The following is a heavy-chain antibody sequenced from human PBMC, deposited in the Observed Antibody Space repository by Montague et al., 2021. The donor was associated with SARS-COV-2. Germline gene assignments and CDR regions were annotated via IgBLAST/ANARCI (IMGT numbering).Heavy chain of an antibody. CDR1: GGSISSSSYY. Sequence: SETLSLTCTVSGGSISSSSYYWGWIRQPPGKGLEWIGSIYYSGSTYYNPSLKSRVTISVDTSKNQFSLKLSSVTAADTAVYYCATYYDIWTGYYIDAFDIWGQGTMVTVSS. D-gene: IGHD3-9*01. J-gene: IGHJ3*02. CDR3: ATYYDIWTGYYIDAFDI. CDR2: IYYSGST. V-gene: IGHV4-39*01.